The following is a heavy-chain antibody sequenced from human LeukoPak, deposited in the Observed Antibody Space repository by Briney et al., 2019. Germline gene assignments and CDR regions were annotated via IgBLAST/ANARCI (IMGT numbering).Heavy chain of an antibody. CDR2: IYPRDGST. V-gene: IGHV1-46*01. J-gene: IGHJ4*02. CDR3: ARDQEGFDY. CDR1: GYTCTSNY. Sequence: ASVKVSCKASGYTCTSNYIHWVRQAPRQGLEWMGMIYPRDGSTSYAQKFQGRVTVTRDTSTSTVHMELSGLRSEDTAVYYCARDQEGFDYWGQGTLVTVSS.